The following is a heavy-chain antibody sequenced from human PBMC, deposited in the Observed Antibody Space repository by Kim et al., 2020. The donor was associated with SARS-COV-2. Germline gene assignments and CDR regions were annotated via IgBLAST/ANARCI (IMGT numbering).Heavy chain of an antibody. D-gene: IGHD1-1*01. J-gene: IGHJ5*02. CDR1: GGSISSSSYY. CDR3: ARHWSTIQPFDP. V-gene: IGHV4-39*01. CDR2: IYYSGST. Sequence: SETLSLTCTVSGGSISSSSYYWGWIRQPPGKGLEWIGSIYYSGSTYYNPSLKSRVTISVDTSKNQFSLKLSSVTAADTAVYYCARHWSTIQPFDPWGQGTLVTVSS.